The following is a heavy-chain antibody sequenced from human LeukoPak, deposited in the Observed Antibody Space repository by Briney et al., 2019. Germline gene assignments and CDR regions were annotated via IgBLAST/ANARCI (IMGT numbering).Heavy chain of an antibody. D-gene: IGHD7-27*01. CDR3: ARDRWGSYAFDI. CDR2: IRFDATNK. CDR1: GFTFSNFG. V-gene: IGHV3-30*02. Sequence: GGSLRLSCAASGFTFSNFGMHWVRQAPGKGLEWIAFIRFDATNKNYGDSVKGRFTISRDNSKNTLYLQMNRLRAEDTAVYYCARDRWGSYAFDIWGQGTMVTVSS. J-gene: IGHJ3*02.